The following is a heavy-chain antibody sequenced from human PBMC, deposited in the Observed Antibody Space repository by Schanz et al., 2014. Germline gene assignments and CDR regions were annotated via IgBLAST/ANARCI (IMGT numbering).Heavy chain of an antibody. CDR3: ARGRGFYDY. CDR1: GYTFTDYG. Sequence: QVQLVQSGDEMKKPGASVKVSCKASGYTFTDYGLSWVRQAPGQGLEWMGKIIPVLNIATYAQRFQGRVSITADTSTNTAYMELSSRTSEDTAVHYCARGRGFYDYWGQGTLDTVSS. V-gene: IGHV1-69*02. J-gene: IGHJ4*02. D-gene: IGHD3-10*01. CDR2: IIPVLNIA.